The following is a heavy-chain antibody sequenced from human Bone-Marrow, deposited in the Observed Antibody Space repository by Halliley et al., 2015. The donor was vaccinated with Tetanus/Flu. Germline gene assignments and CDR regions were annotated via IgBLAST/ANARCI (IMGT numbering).Heavy chain of an antibody. Sequence: ICFGPDTYYADPVRGRFTHSRNNSKSPLYLQMNNLRAEDTAVYSCAKDGTRTGKHYYAMDVWGQGTAVTVSS. CDR2: ICFGPDT. D-gene: IGHD7-27*01. V-gene: IGHV3-23*01. CDR3: AKDGTRTGKHYYAMDV. J-gene: IGHJ6*02.